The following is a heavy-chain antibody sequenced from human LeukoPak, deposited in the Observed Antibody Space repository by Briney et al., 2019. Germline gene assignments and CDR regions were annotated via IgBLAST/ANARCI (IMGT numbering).Heavy chain of an antibody. Sequence: GASVKVSCKASGNTFISDEINWVRQATGQGLEWMGWMSANSGNAASAQKFQGRLTMTGNTSISTAYMELSSLNSDDTAVYYCARNVGHFYYDGSGSELYYYYLDVWGKGTTVTVSS. CDR2: MSANSGNA. V-gene: IGHV1-8*02. J-gene: IGHJ6*03. CDR1: GNTFISDE. D-gene: IGHD3-22*01. CDR3: ARNVGHFYYDGSGSELYYYYLDV.